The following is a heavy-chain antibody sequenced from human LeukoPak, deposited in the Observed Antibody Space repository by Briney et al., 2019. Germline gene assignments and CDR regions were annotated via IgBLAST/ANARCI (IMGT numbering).Heavy chain of an antibody. Sequence: SETLSLTCAVYGGSFSGYYWSWIRQPPGKGLEWIGEINHSGSTNYNPSLKSRVTISVDTSKNQFSLKLSSVTAADTAVYYCARAPITMVRGAYYYYMDVWGKGTTVTISS. D-gene: IGHD3-10*01. CDR1: GGSFSGYY. CDR3: ARAPITMVRGAYYYYMDV. V-gene: IGHV4-34*01. J-gene: IGHJ6*03. CDR2: INHSGST.